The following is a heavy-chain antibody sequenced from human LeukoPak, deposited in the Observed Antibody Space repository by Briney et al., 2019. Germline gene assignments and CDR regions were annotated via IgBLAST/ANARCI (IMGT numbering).Heavy chain of an antibody. CDR1: GYTFTDYY. D-gene: IGHD3-10*01. CDR3: AMGGLVRVTIIRIKFDY. CDR2: INPNTGGT. J-gene: IGHJ4*02. V-gene: IGHV1-2*02. Sequence: ASVRVSCKASGYTFTDYYMHWVRQAPGQGLEWMGWINPNTGGTKYAQKFQGRVTMTRDTSISTVYMELSRLRSDDTAVYICAMGGLVRVTIIRIKFDYWGQGTLVTVSS.